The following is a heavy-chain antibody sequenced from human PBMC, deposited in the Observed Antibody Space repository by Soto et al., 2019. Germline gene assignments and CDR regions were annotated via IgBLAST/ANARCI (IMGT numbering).Heavy chain of an antibody. CDR3: ARLRDIGWFDP. V-gene: IGHV4-61*01. CDR1: GGSVNSGNYY. J-gene: IGHJ5*02. CDR2: MSHSGGT. Sequence: PSETLSLTCAVFGGSVNSGNYYWSWIRQPLGKGLEWIGEMSHSGGTHFNPSLKSRVTISVDTSKNQFSLKMSSVTAADTAVYYCARLRDIGWFDPWGQGTLVTVSS. D-gene: IGHD2-15*01.